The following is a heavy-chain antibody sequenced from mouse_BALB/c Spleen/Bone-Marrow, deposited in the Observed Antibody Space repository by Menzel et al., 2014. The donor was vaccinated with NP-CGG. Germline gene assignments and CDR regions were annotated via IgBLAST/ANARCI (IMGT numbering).Heavy chain of an antibody. CDR2: IDPANGNT. CDR1: GSNIKDTY. Sequence: VQLQQSGAELVKPGASVKLSCTASGSNIKDTYMHWVKQRPEQGLEWIGRIDPANGNTEYDPKFQGKATITADTSSNTAYLQLSSLTSEDTAVYYCARNGNYGAWFAYWGQGTLVTVSA. V-gene: IGHV14-3*02. J-gene: IGHJ3*01. CDR3: ARNGNYGAWFAY. D-gene: IGHD2-1*01.